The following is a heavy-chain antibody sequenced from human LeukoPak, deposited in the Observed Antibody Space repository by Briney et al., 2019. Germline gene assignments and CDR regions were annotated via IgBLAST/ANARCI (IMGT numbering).Heavy chain of an antibody. V-gene: IGHV3-7*01. J-gene: IGHJ4*02. Sequence: PGGSLRLSCAASHFTFTTYWMSWVRQAPGKGLEWVANIKQDGSEKYYVDSVKGRFTISRDNAKNSLYLQMNSLRAEDTAVYYCVRDRFDYALDYWGQGALVTVSS. CDR2: IKQDGSEK. CDR3: VRDRFDYALDY. D-gene: IGHD4-17*01. CDR1: HFTFTTYW.